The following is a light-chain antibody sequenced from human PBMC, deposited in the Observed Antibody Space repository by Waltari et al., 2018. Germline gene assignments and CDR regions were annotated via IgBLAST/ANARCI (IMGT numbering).Light chain of an antibody. J-gene: IGLJ2*01. CDR3: AAWDDSLNGPV. Sequence: QSVLTQPPSASGTPGQRVTISCSGSSSNIGSNTVNWYQQLPGPAPKLLIYSNNRRPSGVPDRFSGSKSGTSASLAISGLQSEDEADYYWAAWDDSLNGPVFGGGTKLTVL. CDR2: SNN. V-gene: IGLV1-44*01. CDR1: SSNIGSNT.